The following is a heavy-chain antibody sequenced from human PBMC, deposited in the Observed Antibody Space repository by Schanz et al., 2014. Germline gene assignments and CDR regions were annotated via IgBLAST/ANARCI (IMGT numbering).Heavy chain of an antibody. V-gene: IGHV3-20*04. CDR1: GFTFDDYG. Sequence: EVQLVESGGGVVRPGGSLRLSCVLSGFTFDDYGMSWVRQAPGKGLEWVSGINWNGGSTGYADSVKGRFTISRDIAKNSVFLQMNGLRDEDTAVYYCATETYSSSWCFDYWGQGTLVTVSS. J-gene: IGHJ4*02. CDR2: INWNGGST. CDR3: ATETYSSSWCFDY. D-gene: IGHD6-13*01.